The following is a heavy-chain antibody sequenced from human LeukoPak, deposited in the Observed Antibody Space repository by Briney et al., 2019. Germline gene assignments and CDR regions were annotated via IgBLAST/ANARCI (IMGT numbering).Heavy chain of an antibody. Sequence: GWSLRLSCAASGFTFSSYGMHWVRQAPGKGLEWVAVISYDGSNKYYADSVKGRFTISRDNSKNTLYLQMNSLRAEDTAVYYCATPEGYSYGYEDYWGQGTLVTVSS. CDR2: ISYDGSNK. V-gene: IGHV3-30*03. D-gene: IGHD5-18*01. CDR1: GFTFSSYG. J-gene: IGHJ4*02. CDR3: ATPEGYSYGYEDY.